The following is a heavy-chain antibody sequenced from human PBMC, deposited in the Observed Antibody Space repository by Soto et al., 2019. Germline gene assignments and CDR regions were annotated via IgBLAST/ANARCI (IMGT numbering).Heavy chain of an antibody. CDR1: GFTFSPYT. D-gene: IGHD2-21*02. J-gene: IGHJ4*02. CDR2: ISYDGSDK. CDR3: ARGGGFCGADCYKGGIDY. Sequence: LRLSCAASGFTFSPYTMHWVRQTPGKGLEWVAVISYDGSDKYYADSVRGRFTISRDNSKNTLFLQMSSLRVEDTALYYCARGGGFCGADCYKGGIDYWGQGALVTVSS. V-gene: IGHV3-30-3*01.